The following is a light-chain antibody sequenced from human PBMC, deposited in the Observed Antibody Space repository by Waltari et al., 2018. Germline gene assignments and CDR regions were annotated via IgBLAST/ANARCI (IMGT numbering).Light chain of an antibody. CDR2: DAS. V-gene: IGKV3-15*01. CDR3: QQYNNWPPGT. CDR1: ETVSTN. Sequence: ETVMTQSPATLSVSPGERATLSCRTSETVSTNLAWYQHKSGQAPRPLIYDASPRATGIPARFSGSGSGTEFTLTISSLQSEDFAVYYCQQYNNWPPGTFGQGTKLEI. J-gene: IGKJ2*01.